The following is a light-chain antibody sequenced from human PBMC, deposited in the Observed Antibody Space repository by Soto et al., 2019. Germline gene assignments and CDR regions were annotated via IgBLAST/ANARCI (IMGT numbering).Light chain of an antibody. Sequence: DIQMTHSPSSLPPSVGQTLTITCRASQSISSYLNWYQQKPGKAPKLLIYAASSLQSGVPSRFSGSGSGTDFTLTISSLQPEDFATYYCQQSYSTPRTFGQGTKVDIK. J-gene: IGKJ1*01. CDR1: QSISSY. CDR3: QQSYSTPRT. CDR2: AAS. V-gene: IGKV1-39*01.